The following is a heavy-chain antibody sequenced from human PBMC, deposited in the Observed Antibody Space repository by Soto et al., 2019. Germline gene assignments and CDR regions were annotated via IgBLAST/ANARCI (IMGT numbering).Heavy chain of an antibody. D-gene: IGHD3-10*01. CDR3: ARGLSGSGSYWLWFDP. CDR2: IYYSGST. Sequence: SETLSLTCTVSGGSISSYYWSWIRQPPGKGLEWIGYIYYSGSTNYNPSLKSRVTISVDTSKNQFSLKLSSVTAADTAVYYCARGLSGSGSYWLWFDPWGQGTLVTVSS. V-gene: IGHV4-59*01. CDR1: GGSISSYY. J-gene: IGHJ5*02.